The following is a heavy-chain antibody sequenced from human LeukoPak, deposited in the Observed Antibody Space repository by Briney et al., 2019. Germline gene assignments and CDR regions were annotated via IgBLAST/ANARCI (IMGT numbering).Heavy chain of an antibody. D-gene: IGHD2-21*01. V-gene: IGHV3-23*01. CDR2: IRGSGTTT. CDR3: VKGHSDPFDY. Sequence: GGSLRLSCVASGFTFSSYAMSWVRQAPGKGLEWVSAIRGSGTTTYYAGSLKGRFTMSRDNSKNTLSLQMNSLRAEDTAVYFCVKGHSDPFDYWGPGTVVTVSS. J-gene: IGHJ4*02. CDR1: GFTFSSYA.